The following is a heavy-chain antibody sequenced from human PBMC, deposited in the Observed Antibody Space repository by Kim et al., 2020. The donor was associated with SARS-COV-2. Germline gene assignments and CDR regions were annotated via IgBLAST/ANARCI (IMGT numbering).Heavy chain of an antibody. CDR2: IYYSGST. V-gene: IGHV4-39*01. D-gene: IGHD3-22*01. J-gene: IGHJ5*02. Sequence: SETLSHTCTVSGGSISSSRYYWGWIRQPPGKGLEWIGSIYYSGSTYYNPPLKSRVTISVDTSKNQFSLKLSSVTAADTAVYYCARHHVGITMIVVVAARFDPWGQGTLVTVSS. CDR3: ARHHVGITMIVVVAARFDP. CDR1: GGSISSSRYY.